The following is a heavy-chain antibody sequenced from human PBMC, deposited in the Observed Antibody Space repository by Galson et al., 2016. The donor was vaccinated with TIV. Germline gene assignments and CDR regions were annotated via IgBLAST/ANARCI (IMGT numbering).Heavy chain of an antibody. CDR2: IDPNSGAT. V-gene: IGHV1-2*02. D-gene: IGHD3-16*02. Sequence: CKASGYPFTDSWMHWVRQAPGEGLEWMGWIDPNSGATLYAQKFQGRVTMTRDTSTSTTYVELSRLTSDDTADYYCARGGVIRGLDFWDQGTLVTVSS. CDR1: GYPFTDSW. CDR3: ARGGVIRGLDF. J-gene: IGHJ4*02.